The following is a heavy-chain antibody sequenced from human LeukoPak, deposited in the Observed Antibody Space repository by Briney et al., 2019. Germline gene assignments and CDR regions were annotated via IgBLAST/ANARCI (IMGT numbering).Heavy chain of an antibody. V-gene: IGHV3-23*01. Sequence: GGSLRLSCTASGLSLNSYAISWVRQVPGKGLEWVSASSSSDDGKWYADSVRGRFTISRDTSKNTVYLQMNSLRVEDAGVYYCAAKLPGIAVVNFDYWGQGTLVTVSS. J-gene: IGHJ4*02. D-gene: IGHD6-19*01. CDR3: AAKLPGIAVVNFDY. CDR1: GLSLNSYA. CDR2: SSSSDDGK.